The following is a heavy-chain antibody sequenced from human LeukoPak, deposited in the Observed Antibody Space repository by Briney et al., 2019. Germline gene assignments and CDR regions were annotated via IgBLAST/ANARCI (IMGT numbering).Heavy chain of an antibody. D-gene: IGHD3-22*01. V-gene: IGHV4-4*07. Sequence: ASETLSLTCTVSGGSIGWDYWSWIRQSAGKGLEWIGRIYKSGSTNYNPSFRRRVTMSVDTSKNQFSLHVTSVTAADTAVYYCAREEYFQDSNGYSYYFHFWAQGSLVTVSS. J-gene: IGHJ4*02. CDR2: IYKSGST. CDR3: AREEYFQDSNGYSYYFHF. CDR1: GGSIGWDY.